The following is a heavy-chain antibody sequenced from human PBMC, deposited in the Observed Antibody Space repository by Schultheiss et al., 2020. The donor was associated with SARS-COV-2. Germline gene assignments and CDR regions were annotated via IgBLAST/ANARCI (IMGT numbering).Heavy chain of an antibody. CDR2: ISSSSSYI. CDR3: ARDRRDCSGGQLKPLDY. Sequence: GGSLRLSCAASGFTFSSYAMHWVRQAPGKGLEWVSSISSSSSYIYYSDSVKGRFTISRDNAKNSLYLQMNSLRAEDTAVYYCARDRRDCSGGQLKPLDYWGQGTLVTVSS. CDR1: GFTFSSYA. V-gene: IGHV3-21*01. D-gene: IGHD2-15*01. J-gene: IGHJ4*02.